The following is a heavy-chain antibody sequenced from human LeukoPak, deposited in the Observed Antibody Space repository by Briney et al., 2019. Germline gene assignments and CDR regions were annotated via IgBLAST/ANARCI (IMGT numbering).Heavy chain of an antibody. Sequence: SSETLSLTCAVYGGSFSGYYWSWTRQPPGKGLEWIGEINHSGSTNYNPPLKSRVTISVDTSKNQFSLKLSSVTAADTAVYYCASFRGPSHYYGSGSYYIYWGQGTLVTVSS. CDR1: GGSFSGYY. CDR3: ASFRGPSHYYGSGSYYIY. D-gene: IGHD3-10*01. J-gene: IGHJ4*02. CDR2: INHSGST. V-gene: IGHV4-34*01.